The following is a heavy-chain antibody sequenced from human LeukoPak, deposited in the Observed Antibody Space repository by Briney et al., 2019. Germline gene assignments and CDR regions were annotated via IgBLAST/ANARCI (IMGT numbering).Heavy chain of an antibody. CDR3: AKEKGEFDY. CDR1: GFTFSSYW. J-gene: IGHJ4*02. Sequence: GGSLRLSCAASGFTFSSYWMSWVRQAPGKGLEWVANIKQDGSEKYYVDSVKGRFTISRDNSKNTLYLQMNSLRTEDTAVYYCAKEKGEFDYWGQGTLVTVSS. V-gene: IGHV3-7*01. D-gene: IGHD1-26*01. CDR2: IKQDGSEK.